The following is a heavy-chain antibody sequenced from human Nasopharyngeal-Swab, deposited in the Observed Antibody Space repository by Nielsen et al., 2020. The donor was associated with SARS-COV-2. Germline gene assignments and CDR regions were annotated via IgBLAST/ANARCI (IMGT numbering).Heavy chain of an antibody. D-gene: IGHD3-10*01. Sequence: SETLSLTCTVSGGSVSSGSYYWGWIRQPPGKGLEWIGSIYYSGSTYYNPSLKSRVTISVDTSKNQFSLKLSSVTAADTAVYYCARQVRRPLWGFDYWGQGTLVTVSS. CDR2: IYYSGST. J-gene: IGHJ4*02. CDR1: GGSVSSGSYY. V-gene: IGHV4-39*01. CDR3: ARQVRRPLWGFDY.